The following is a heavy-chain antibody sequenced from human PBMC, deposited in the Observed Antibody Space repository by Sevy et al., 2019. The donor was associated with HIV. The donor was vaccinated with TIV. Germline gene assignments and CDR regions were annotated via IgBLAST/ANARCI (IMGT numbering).Heavy chain of an antibody. V-gene: IGHV4-34*01. J-gene: IGHJ4*02. Sequence: SETLSLTCAVYGGSFSGYYWSWIRQPPGKGLEWIGEINHGGSTNYNPSLKSRVTISVDTSKNQFSLKLSSVTAADTAVYYCARGLMGATVAIDYWGQGTLVTVSS. CDR3: ARGLMGATVAIDY. CDR2: INHGGST. CDR1: GGSFSGYY. D-gene: IGHD1-26*01.